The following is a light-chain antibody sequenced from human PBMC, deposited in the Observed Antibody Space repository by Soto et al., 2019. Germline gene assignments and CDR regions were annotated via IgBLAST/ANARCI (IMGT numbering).Light chain of an antibody. CDR1: QSVSSSY. CDR3: QQYGSSPRT. CDR2: GAS. Sequence: EIVLTHSPGTLSLSPGERATLSCRASQSVSSSYLAWYQQKPGQAPRLLIYGASSRATGIPDRFSGSGSGTAFTPTISRLEPEDLAVYYCQQYGSSPRTFAQGTKVDIK. V-gene: IGKV3-20*01. J-gene: IGKJ1*01.